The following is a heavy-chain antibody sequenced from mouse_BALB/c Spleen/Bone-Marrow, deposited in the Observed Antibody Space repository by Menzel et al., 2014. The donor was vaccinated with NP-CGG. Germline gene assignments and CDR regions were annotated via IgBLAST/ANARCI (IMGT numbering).Heavy chain of an antibody. J-gene: IGHJ2*01. V-gene: IGHV1-14*01. CDR3: ARWGGTPYFDY. CDR2: ITPYNDDT. Sequence: LVESGPELVKPGASVKMSCKASGYTFTSYLIHWVKQKPGQGLEWIGYITPYNDDTKYNEKFKGKATLTSDKSSSTAYMEPSSLTSGDSAVYYCARWGGTPYFDYWGQGTTLTVSS. D-gene: IGHD4-1*01. CDR1: GYTFTSYL.